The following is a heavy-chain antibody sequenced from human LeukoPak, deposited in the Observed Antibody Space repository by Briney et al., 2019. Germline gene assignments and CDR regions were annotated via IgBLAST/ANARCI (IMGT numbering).Heavy chain of an antibody. D-gene: IGHD4-11*01. CDR1: GRTFSTFG. V-gene: IGHV3-33*01. CDR2: IWSDGSCK. CDR3: AREYINYVQDY. J-gene: IGHJ4*02. Sequence: GGSLRLSCVASGRTFSTFGMHWVRQAPGKGLEWVAVIWSDGSCKYYADSVKGRFTISRDFSKNTLYLQMNSLRAEDTAVYYCAREYINYVQDYWGQGTLVTVSS.